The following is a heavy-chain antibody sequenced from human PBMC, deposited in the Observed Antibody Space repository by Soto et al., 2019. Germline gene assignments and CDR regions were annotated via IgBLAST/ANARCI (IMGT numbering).Heavy chain of an antibody. Sequence: SETLSLTCTVSGASISSHHWIWIRQPPGKGLEWIGYTYESGSANYNPSLKSRVIISVDTSKNQFSLKMSSLTAADTAVYYCAKDRRVTYGSGGDCHGGYYGMEVWGQGTTVTVS. D-gene: IGHD2-15*01. V-gene: IGHV4-59*11. J-gene: IGHJ6*02. CDR2: TYESGSA. CDR3: AKDRRVTYGSGGDCHGGYYGMEV. CDR1: GASISSHH.